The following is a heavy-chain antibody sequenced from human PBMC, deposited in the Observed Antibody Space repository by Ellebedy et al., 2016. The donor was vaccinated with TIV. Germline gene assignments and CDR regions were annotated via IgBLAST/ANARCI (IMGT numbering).Heavy chain of an antibody. J-gene: IGHJ6*02. V-gene: IGHV3-23*01. CDR3: AKAMYYYDTSV. CDR2: ISGSGGST. CDR1: GFTFSSNA. Sequence: GGSLRLSXAASGFTFSSNAMSWVRQAPGKGLEWVSGISGSGGSTYYADSVKGRFIISRDNSKNTLYLQMNSLRAEDTAVYYCAKAMYYYDTSVWGQGTTVTVSS. D-gene: IGHD3-22*01.